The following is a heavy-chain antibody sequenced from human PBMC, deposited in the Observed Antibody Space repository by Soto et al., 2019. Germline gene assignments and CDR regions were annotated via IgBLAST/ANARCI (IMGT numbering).Heavy chain of an antibody. D-gene: IGHD2-21*02. V-gene: IGHV3-33*01. Sequence: PGGSLRLSCAASGFTFSSYGMHWVRQAPGKGLEWVTVIWYDGSNKCYADSVKGRFTISRDNSKNTLYLQMNSLRAEDTAVYYCARDPGGVVTAILYYFDYWGQGTLVTVSS. J-gene: IGHJ4*02. CDR2: IWYDGSNK. CDR1: GFTFSSYG. CDR3: ARDPGGVVTAILYYFDY.